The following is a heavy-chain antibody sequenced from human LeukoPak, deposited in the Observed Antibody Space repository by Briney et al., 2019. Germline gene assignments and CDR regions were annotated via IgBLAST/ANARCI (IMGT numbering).Heavy chain of an antibody. Sequence: SETLSLTCAVYGGSFSGYYWSWIRQPPGKGLEWMGEINHSGSTNYNPSLKSRVTISVDTSKNQFSLKLSSVTAADTAVYYCARVLLGAYCGGDCYRDDAFDIWGQGTMVTVSS. J-gene: IGHJ3*02. CDR3: ARVLLGAYCGGDCYRDDAFDI. D-gene: IGHD2-21*02. CDR1: GGSFSGYY. CDR2: INHSGST. V-gene: IGHV4-34*01.